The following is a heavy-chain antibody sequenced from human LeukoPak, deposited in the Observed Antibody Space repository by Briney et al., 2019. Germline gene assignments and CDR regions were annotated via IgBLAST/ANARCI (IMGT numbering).Heavy chain of an antibody. Sequence: PGGSLRLSCAASGFTFNSYAMSWVRQAPGKGLEWVSSISSSSSYIYCADSVKGRFTISRDNAKNSLYLQMNSLRAEDTAVYYCARVVVVRGIDYWGQGTLVTVSS. J-gene: IGHJ4*02. V-gene: IGHV3-21*01. CDR1: GFTFNSYA. CDR2: ISSSSSYI. CDR3: ARVVVVRGIDY. D-gene: IGHD3-10*02.